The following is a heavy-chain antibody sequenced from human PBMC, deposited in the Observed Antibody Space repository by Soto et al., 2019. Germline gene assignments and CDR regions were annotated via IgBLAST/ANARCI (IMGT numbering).Heavy chain of an antibody. CDR2: IYNSGST. J-gene: IGHJ2*01. CDR1: GGSISSSSYY. D-gene: IGHD3-10*01. V-gene: IGHV4-39*02. Sequence: SETLSLTCTVSGGSISSSSYYWGWIRQPPGKGLKWIGSIYNSGSTYYNTSLKSRVTISVDTSKNKFSLKLSSVTAAYSAVYYCARDSMVRGVISWYFDLWGRGTLVTVS. CDR3: ARDSMVRGVISWYFDL.